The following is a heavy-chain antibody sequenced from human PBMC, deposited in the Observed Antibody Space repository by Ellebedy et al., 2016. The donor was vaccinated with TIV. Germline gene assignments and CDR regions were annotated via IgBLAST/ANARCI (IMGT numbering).Heavy chain of an antibody. CDR1: GLTFSTQN. CDR2: ITYSRVTI. Sequence: GGSLRLXXAASGLTFSTQNMVWVRQAPGKGLEWISYITYSRVTIYYAESVKGRFTISRDNAKNSMYLQMNSLRVEDTAVYFCARGRYYYDNSGRAPDVWGQGTAVTVS. V-gene: IGHV3-48*04. J-gene: IGHJ6*02. D-gene: IGHD3-22*01. CDR3: ARGRYYYDNSGRAPDV.